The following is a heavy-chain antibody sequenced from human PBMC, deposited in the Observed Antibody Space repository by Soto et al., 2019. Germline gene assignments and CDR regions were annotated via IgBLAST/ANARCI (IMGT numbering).Heavy chain of an antibody. Sequence: VDSVKISCSGSGYSFTSYWISWVRQMPGKGLEWMGRIDPSDSYTNYSPSFQGHVTISADKSISTAYLQWSSLKASDTAMYYCARPRIAVPLDDAFDIWGQGTMVTVSS. D-gene: IGHD6-19*01. J-gene: IGHJ3*02. CDR1: GYSFTSYW. V-gene: IGHV5-10-1*01. CDR3: ARPRIAVPLDDAFDI. CDR2: IDPSDSYT.